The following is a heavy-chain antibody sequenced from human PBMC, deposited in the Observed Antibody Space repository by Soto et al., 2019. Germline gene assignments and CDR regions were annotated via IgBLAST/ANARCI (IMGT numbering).Heavy chain of an antibody. CDR3: ATRLELERGNYYYYGMDV. D-gene: IGHD1-1*01. CDR2: ISSSGSTI. V-gene: IGHV3-48*03. Sequence: ESGGGLVQPGGSLRLSCAASGFTFSSYEMNWVRQAPGKGLEWVSYISSSGSTIYYADSVKGRFTISRDNAKNSLYLQMNSLRAEDTAVYYCATRLELERGNYYYYGMDVWGQGTTVTVSS. J-gene: IGHJ6*02. CDR1: GFTFSSYE.